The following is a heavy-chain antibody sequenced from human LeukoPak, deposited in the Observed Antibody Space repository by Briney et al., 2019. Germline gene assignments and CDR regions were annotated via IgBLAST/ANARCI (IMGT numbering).Heavy chain of an antibody. CDR2: IYSGGST. V-gene: IGHV3-53*01. D-gene: IGHD6-13*01. CDR1: GFTVSINY. Sequence: GGSLRLSCAASGFTVSINYMSWVRQAPGKGLEWVSVIYSGGSTYYADSVKGRFTISRDNSKNTLYLQMNSLRAEDTAVYYCARDIAAAGYFDFWGQGTLVTVSS. CDR3: ARDIAAAGYFDF. J-gene: IGHJ4*02.